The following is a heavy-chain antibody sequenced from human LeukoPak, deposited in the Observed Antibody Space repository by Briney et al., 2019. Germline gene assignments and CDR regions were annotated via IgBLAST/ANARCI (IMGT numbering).Heavy chain of an antibody. D-gene: IGHD2-8*01. J-gene: IGHJ5*02. CDR1: GYTFTGYG. CDR3: ARDYSGTWCDL. V-gene: IGHV1-18*01. Sequence: ASVKVSCKALGYTFTGYGITWVRQRPGQGLEWMGWINIYSGETSYAQRLQDRVTMTTDTTTSTAYMEVRGLKSDDTAVYYCARDYSGTWCDLWGQGTLVPVSS. CDR2: INIYSGET.